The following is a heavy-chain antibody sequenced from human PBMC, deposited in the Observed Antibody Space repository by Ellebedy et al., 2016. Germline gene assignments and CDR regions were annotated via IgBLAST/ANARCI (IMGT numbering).Heavy chain of an antibody. CDR2: ISKSGDST. CDR1: GFAFSNFA. Sequence: GESLKISCTASGFAFSNFAMTWVRQAPGKGLEWVSSISKSGDSTYYSDSVKGRFTISRDNSRDTLFLQTNSLRVEDTAVYYCLPNTAIGYWGQGTLVTVSA. J-gene: IGHJ4*02. V-gene: IGHV3-23*05. CDR3: LPNTAIGY. D-gene: IGHD5-18*01.